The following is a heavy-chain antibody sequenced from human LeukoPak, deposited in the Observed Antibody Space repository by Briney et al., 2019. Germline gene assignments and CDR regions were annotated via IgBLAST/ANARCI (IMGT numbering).Heavy chain of an antibody. J-gene: IGHJ6*03. CDR3: ARVILVYCYYYMDV. CDR2: INHSGST. D-gene: IGHD6-6*01. Sequence: PSETLSLTCAVYGGAFSGYFWSWIRQPPGKGLEWIGEINHSGSTNYNPSLKSRVTISVDTSKNQFSLKVSSVTAADTAMFYCARVILVYCYYYMDVWGKGTTVTVSS. V-gene: IGHV4-34*01. CDR1: GGAFSGYF.